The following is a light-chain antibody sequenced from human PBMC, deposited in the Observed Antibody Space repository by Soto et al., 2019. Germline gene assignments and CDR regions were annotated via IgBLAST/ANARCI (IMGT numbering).Light chain of an antibody. CDR1: SSDIGSYDY. V-gene: IGLV2-14*01. Sequence: QSALTQPASVSGSPGQSITISCAGTSSDIGSYDYVSWYQQHPGKAPKVIIFEVINRPSGVSNRFSGSKSGNMASLTISGLQAEDEADYYCCSFGSSTTWLFGGGTKVTVL. CDR3: CSFGSSTTWL. J-gene: IGLJ3*02. CDR2: EVI.